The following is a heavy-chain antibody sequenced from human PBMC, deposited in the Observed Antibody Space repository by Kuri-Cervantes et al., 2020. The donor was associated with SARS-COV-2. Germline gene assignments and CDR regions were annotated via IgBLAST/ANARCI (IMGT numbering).Heavy chain of an antibody. J-gene: IGHJ5*02. V-gene: IGHV3-30-3*01. CDR1: GFTFSSYA. CDR3: ARDRGVDYCSSTSCPSAPFRPFDP. D-gene: IGHD2-2*01. Sequence: GESLKISCAASGFTFSSYAMHWVRQAPGKGLEWVAVISYDGSNKYYADSVKGRFTISRDNSKNTLYLQMNSLRAEDTAVYYCARDRGVDYCSSTSCPSAPFRPFDPWGQGTLVTVSS. CDR2: ISYDGSNK.